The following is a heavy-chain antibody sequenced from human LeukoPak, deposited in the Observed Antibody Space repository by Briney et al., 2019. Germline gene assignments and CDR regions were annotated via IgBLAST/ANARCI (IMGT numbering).Heavy chain of an antibody. V-gene: IGHV4-59*08. CDR1: GGSISSYY. Sequence: TSETLSLTCTVSGGSISSYYWSWIRQPPGKGLEWIGYIYYSGSTNYNPSLKSRVTISVDTAKNQFSLKLSSMTAADTAVYYCARQGVRGVPDYWGQGTLVTVSS. CDR3: ARQGVRGVPDY. CDR2: IYYSGST. D-gene: IGHD3-10*01. J-gene: IGHJ4*02.